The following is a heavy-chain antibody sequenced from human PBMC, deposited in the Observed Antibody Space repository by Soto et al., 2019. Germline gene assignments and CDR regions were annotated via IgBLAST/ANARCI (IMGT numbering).Heavy chain of an antibody. CDR3: ARDSALPGAVAGRLDY. J-gene: IGHJ4*02. D-gene: IGHD6-19*01. V-gene: IGHV1-69*13. CDR1: GGTFSSYA. Sequence: SVKVSCKAPGGTFSSYAISWVRQAPGPGLEWMGGIIPIFGTANYAQKFQGRVTITADESTSTAYMELSSLRSEDTAVYYCARDSALPGAVAGRLDYWGQGTLVTVSS. CDR2: IIPIFGTA.